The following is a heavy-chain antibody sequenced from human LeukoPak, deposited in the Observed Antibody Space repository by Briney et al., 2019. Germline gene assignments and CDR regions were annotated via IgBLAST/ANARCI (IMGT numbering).Heavy chain of an antibody. CDR2: INHSGST. V-gene: IGHV4-34*01. J-gene: IGHJ5*02. CDR1: GGSFSGYY. CDR3: ARGVDEIIMVA. D-gene: IGHD2-8*01. Sequence: SETLPLTCAVYGGSFSGYYWSWIRQPPGKGLEWIGEINHSGSTNYNPSLKSRVTISVDTSKNQFSLKLSSVTAADTAVYYCARGVDEIIMVAWGQGTLVTVSS.